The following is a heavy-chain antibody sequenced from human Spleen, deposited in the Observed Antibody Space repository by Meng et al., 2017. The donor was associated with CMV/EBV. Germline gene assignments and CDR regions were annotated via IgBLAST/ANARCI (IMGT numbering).Heavy chain of an antibody. Sequence: GGSLRLSCAASGFTFSSYSMNWVRQAPGKGLEWVSSISSSSSYIYYADSVKGRFTISRDNAKNSLYLQMNSLRDEDTAVYYCARGRYCSGGSCRGSGFDPWGQGTLVTVSS. CDR2: ISSSSSYI. D-gene: IGHD2-15*01. V-gene: IGHV3-21*01. CDR3: ARGRYCSGGSCRGSGFDP. J-gene: IGHJ5*02. CDR1: GFTFSSYS.